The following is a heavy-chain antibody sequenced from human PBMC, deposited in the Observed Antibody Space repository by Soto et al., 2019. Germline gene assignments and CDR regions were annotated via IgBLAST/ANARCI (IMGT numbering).Heavy chain of an antibody. J-gene: IGHJ4*02. CDR2: ISSSGSTI. CDR3: ARSIWSYPYTQYYFDY. Sequence: PGGSLRLSCAASGFTFSDYYMSWIRQAPGKGLEWVSYISSSGSTIYYADSVKGRFTISRDNAKNSLYLQMNSLRAEDTAVYYCARSIWSYPYTQYYFDYWGQGTLVTVSS. V-gene: IGHV3-11*01. CDR1: GFTFSDYY. D-gene: IGHD3-16*01.